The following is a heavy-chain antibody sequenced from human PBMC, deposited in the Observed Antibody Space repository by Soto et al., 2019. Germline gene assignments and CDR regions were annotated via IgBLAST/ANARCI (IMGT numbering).Heavy chain of an antibody. CDR2: ISWNSGNI. Sequence: PGGSLRPSCAASGFFFEDYAMHWVRQAPGKGLEWASAISWNSGNIGYADSVKGRFTISRDNAKNSLYLQMNSLRTEDTAFYFCAKDMRSSQGGSYAAELWGQGTLVTVSS. V-gene: IGHV3-9*01. CDR1: GFFFEDYA. CDR3: AKDMRSSQGGSYAAEL. D-gene: IGHD3-10*01. J-gene: IGHJ4*02.